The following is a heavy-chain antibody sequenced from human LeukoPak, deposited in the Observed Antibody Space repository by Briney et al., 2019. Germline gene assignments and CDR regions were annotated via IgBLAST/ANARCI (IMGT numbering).Heavy chain of an antibody. CDR2: IKEDGSWK. CDR1: GFTLNSYW. CDR3: ARDWFPSGRAAFDI. J-gene: IGHJ3*02. Sequence: GGSLRLSCAASGFTLNSYWMSWVRQAPGKGLEWVANIKEDGSWKYYGDSVKGRFTISRDNAKKSLYLQMNSPRGEDTAVYYCARDWFPSGRAAFDIWGQGTMVTVSS. V-gene: IGHV3-7*01. D-gene: IGHD3-10*01.